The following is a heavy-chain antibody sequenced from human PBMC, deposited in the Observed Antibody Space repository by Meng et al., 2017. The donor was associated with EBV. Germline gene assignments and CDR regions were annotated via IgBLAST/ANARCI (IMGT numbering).Heavy chain of an antibody. Sequence: QLQLRESGPGQVKPSEXLSLTCTGSGDSISSFYYWGWIRQPPGRGLEWIGSVHYTGSTYYSPSLKSRVTVSVDTSKNQFSLRLTSVTAADTAVYYCARPFPSWQSPRLDPFGAWGQGTLVTVSS. J-gene: IGHJ5*02. CDR3: ARPFPSWQSPRLDPFGA. CDR1: GDSISSFYY. D-gene: IGHD6-19*01. V-gene: IGHV4-39*01. CDR2: VHYTGST.